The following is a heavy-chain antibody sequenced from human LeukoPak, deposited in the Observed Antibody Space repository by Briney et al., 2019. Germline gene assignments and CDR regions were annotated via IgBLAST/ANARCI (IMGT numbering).Heavy chain of an antibody. D-gene: IGHD6-13*01. Sequence: QPGRSLRLSCAASGFTFCSYGMHWVRQAPGKGLEWVAVIWYDGSNKYYADSVKGRFTISRDNSKNTLYLQMNSLRAEDTAVYYCAREYSSSWYPYCYYGMDVWGQGTTVTVSS. CDR1: GFTFCSYG. V-gene: IGHV3-33*01. J-gene: IGHJ6*02. CDR3: AREYSSSWYPYCYYGMDV. CDR2: IWYDGSNK.